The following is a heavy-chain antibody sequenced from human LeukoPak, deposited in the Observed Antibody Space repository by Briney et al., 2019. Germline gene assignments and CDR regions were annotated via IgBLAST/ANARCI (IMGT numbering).Heavy chain of an antibody. CDR2: ISAYNGNT. V-gene: IGHV1-18*01. CDR1: GGTFSSYG. D-gene: IGHD2-8*01. J-gene: IGHJ1*01. CDR3: ASCHCTNGVCYGECEYFQH. Sequence: ASVKVSCKASGGTFSSYGISWVRQAPGQGLEWMGWISAYNGNTNYAQKLQGRLTLTTDTSTSTAYMELRSLRSDDTAVYYCASCHCTNGVCYGECEYFQHWGQGTLVTVSS.